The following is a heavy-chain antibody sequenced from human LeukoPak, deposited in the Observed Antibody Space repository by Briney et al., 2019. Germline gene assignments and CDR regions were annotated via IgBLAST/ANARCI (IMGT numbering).Heavy chain of an antibody. CDR2: INPSGGST. CDR3: ARESTAMDTGYYFDY. V-gene: IGHV1-46*01. CDR1: GYTFTSYY. D-gene: IGHD5-18*01. Sequence: ASVKVSCKTSGYTFTSYYMHWVRQAPGQGLEWMGIINPSGGSTSYAQKFQGRVTMTRDTSTSTVYMELSSLRFEDTAVYYCARESTAMDTGYYFDYWGQGTLVTVSS. J-gene: IGHJ4*02.